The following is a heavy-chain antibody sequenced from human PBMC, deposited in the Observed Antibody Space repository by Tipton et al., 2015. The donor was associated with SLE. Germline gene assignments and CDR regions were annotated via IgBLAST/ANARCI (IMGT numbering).Heavy chain of an antibody. V-gene: IGHV1-69*05. CDR1: GDTFSNYA. CDR3: ARQEVGAAAFDY. D-gene: IGHD1-26*01. CDR2: IIPIFGRT. J-gene: IGHJ4*02. Sequence: QSGPEVKKPGSSVKVSCKASGDTFSNYAISWVRQAPGQGLEWMGGIIPIFGRTNYAQRFQGRVTITTDESTNTAYMELSSLRSEDTAVYYCARQEVGAAAFDYWGQGTLVTVSS.